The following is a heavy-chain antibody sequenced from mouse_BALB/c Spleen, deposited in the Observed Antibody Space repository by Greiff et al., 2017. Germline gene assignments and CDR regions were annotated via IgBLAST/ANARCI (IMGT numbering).Heavy chain of an antibody. CDR1: GYTFTDYN. D-gene: IGHD1-1*01. CDR2: INPNNGGT. Sequence: EVQLQQSGPELVKPGASVKIPCKASGYTFTDYNMDWVKQSHGKSLEWIGDINPNNGGTIYNQKFKGKATLTVDKSSSTAYMELRSLTSEDTAVYYCARSGVTTVAPWFAYWGQGTLVTVSA. V-gene: IGHV1-18*01. J-gene: IGHJ3*01. CDR3: ARSGVTTVAPWFAY.